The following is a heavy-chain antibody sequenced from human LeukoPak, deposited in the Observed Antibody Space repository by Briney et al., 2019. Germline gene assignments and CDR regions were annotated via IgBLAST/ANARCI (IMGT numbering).Heavy chain of an antibody. J-gene: IGHJ6*02. Sequence: GGSLRLSCAASGFTFSSYAMHWVRQAPGKGLEWVAVISYDGSNKYYADSVEGRFTISRDNSKNTLYLQMNSLRAEDTAVYYCARDLTVTDYYYYGMDVWGQGTTVTVSS. CDR3: ARDLTVTDYYYYGMDV. CDR1: GFTFSSYA. CDR2: ISYDGSNK. V-gene: IGHV3-30-3*01. D-gene: IGHD4-17*01.